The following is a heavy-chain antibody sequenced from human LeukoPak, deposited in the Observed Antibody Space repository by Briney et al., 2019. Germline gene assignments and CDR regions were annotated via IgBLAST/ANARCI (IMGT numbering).Heavy chain of an antibody. CDR2: ISGSDGST. D-gene: IGHD2-2*01. CDR1: GFTFSNYA. Sequence: GGSLRLSCSASGFTFSNYAMTWVRQAPGKGLEWVSAISGSDGSTYYADSVKGRFSTSRDNSKNTLYLQMNTLRAEDTAVYYCSRGSAIVIIPAAFSWFDPWGQGTQVTVSS. V-gene: IGHV3-23*01. CDR3: SRGSAIVIIPAAFSWFDP. J-gene: IGHJ5*02.